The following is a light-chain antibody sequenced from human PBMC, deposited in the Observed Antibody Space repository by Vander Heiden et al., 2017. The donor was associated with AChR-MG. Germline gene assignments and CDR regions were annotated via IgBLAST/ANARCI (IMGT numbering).Light chain of an antibody. CDR1: QDISNY. V-gene: IGKV1-33*01. J-gene: IGKJ5*01. Sequence: DTKLTQSPSSLSASVGDRVTITCRASQDISNYLNWYQQKPGKAPKLLIYDASNLETGVPSRFSGSGSGTDFTFTISSLQPEDIATYYCQQYYNLPITFGQGTRLEIK. CDR3: QQYYNLPIT. CDR2: DAS.